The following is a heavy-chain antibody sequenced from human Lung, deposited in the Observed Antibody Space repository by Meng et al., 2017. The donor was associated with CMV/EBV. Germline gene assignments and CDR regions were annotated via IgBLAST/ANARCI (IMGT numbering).Heavy chain of an antibody. V-gene: IGHV4-4*02. Sequence: SXTXSLXCAVSGVSISTDNWWSWVRQPPGKGLEWIGEIYRSGSTNYSPSLKSRVTISIDRSKNQFSLRLTSVTAADTAAYYCAKEWLDATTGQFDYWGQGTXVAGAS. D-gene: IGHD1-26*01. CDR1: GVSISTDNW. CDR3: AKEWLDATTGQFDY. CDR2: IYRSGST. J-gene: IGHJ4*02.